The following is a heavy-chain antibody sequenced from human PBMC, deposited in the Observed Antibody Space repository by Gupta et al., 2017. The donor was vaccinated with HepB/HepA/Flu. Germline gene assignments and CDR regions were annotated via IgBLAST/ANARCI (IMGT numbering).Heavy chain of an antibody. V-gene: IGHV1-69*01. Sequence: QVQLVQSGAELKNPGSSVKFSCKASVGTFSSYASSWVRQLLRQGFEWMGGIIPIFDTANYAQKFQGRGTITADESTSTAYMELSSLRSEDTAVYYCARGPAASSGSQSSYYYYYMDVWGKGTTVTVSS. D-gene: IGHD3-10*01. CDR3: ARGPAASSGSQSSYYYYYMDV. CDR2: IIPIFDTA. CDR1: VGTFSSYA. J-gene: IGHJ6*03.